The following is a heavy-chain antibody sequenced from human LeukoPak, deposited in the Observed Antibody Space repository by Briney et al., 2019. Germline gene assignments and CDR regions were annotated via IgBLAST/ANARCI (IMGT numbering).Heavy chain of an antibody. CDR2: IYPGDSDT. CDR1: GYSFTSYW. CDR3: ARHDSGSYLPEYYFDY. J-gene: IGHJ4*02. V-gene: IGHV5-51*01. Sequence: GESLKISCKGSGYSFTSYWIGWVRQMPGKGLEWMGIIYPGDSDTRYSPSFQGQVTISADKSISTAYLQWSSLKASDTAMYYCARHDSGSYLPEYYFDYWGQGTLVTVSS. D-gene: IGHD1-26*01.